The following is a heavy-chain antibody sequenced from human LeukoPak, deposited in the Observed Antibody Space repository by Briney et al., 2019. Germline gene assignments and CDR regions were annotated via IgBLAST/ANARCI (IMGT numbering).Heavy chain of an antibody. J-gene: IGHJ4*02. V-gene: IGHV4-30-2*01. CDR3: ARGPYYYDSSGYYYVPYYFDY. D-gene: IGHD3-22*01. CDR1: GGPISSGGYS. CDR2: IYHSGST. Sequence: SETLSLTCAVSGGPISSGGYSWSWIRQPPGKGLEWIGYIYHSGSTYYNPSLKSRVTISVDRSKNQFSLKLSSVTAADTAVYYCARGPYYYDSSGYYYVPYYFDYWGQGTLVTVSS.